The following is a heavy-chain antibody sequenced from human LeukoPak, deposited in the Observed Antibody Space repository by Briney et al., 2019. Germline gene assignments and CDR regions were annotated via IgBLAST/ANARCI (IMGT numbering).Heavy chain of an antibody. CDR1: GGTFSSYA. CDR2: IIPIFGTA. D-gene: IGHD3-16*01. V-gene: IGHV1-69*06. Sequence: SVKVSCKASGGTFSSYAISWVRQAPGQGLEWMGGIIPIFGTANYAQKFQGRVTITADKSTSTAYMELSSLRSEDTAVYYCARVPRIWVRRANMITHPLDFDYWGQGTLVTVSS. CDR3: ARVPRIWVRRANMITHPLDFDY. J-gene: IGHJ4*02.